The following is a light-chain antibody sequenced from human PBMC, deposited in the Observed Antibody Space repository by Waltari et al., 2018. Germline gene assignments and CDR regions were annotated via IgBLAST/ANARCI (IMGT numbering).Light chain of an antibody. Sequence: EIVMTQSPATPSVSPGERATLSCRASQSVSSDLAWYQQKPGQAPRLLIYGASTRATGIPARFSGGGSGTEFTLTISSLQSEDFAVYYCHQYNKWPRTFGQGTKLEIK. CDR2: GAS. V-gene: IGKV3-15*01. CDR3: HQYNKWPRT. CDR1: QSVSSD. J-gene: IGKJ2*01.